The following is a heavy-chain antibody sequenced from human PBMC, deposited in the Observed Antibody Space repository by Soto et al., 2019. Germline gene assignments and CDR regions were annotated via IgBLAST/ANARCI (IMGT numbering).Heavy chain of an antibody. V-gene: IGHV3-21*01. CDR3: ARDHSSSWYNWFDP. CDR2: ISSSSSYI. D-gene: IGHD6-13*01. CDR1: GFTFSSYS. J-gene: IGHJ5*02. Sequence: EVQLVESGGGLVKPGGSLRLSCAASGFTFSSYSMNWVRQAPGKGLEWVSSISSSSSYIYYADSVKCRFTISRDNAKNSLYLQMNSLRVEDTAVYYCARDHSSSWYNWFDPWSQGTLVTVSS.